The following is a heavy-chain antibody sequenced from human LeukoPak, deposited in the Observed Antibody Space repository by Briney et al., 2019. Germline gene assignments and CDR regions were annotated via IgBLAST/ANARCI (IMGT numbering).Heavy chain of an antibody. CDR3: ASGGYTYGYYFDN. CDR1: GGSISSYY. Sequence: SETLSLTCTVSGGSISSYYWSWIRQPPGKGLEWIGYIYYIGNTNYNPSLKSRVTISVDTSKNQFSLKLRSVTAADTAVYYCASGGYTYGYYFDNWGQGTLSTVSS. D-gene: IGHD5-18*01. CDR2: IYYIGNT. J-gene: IGHJ4*02. V-gene: IGHV4-59*08.